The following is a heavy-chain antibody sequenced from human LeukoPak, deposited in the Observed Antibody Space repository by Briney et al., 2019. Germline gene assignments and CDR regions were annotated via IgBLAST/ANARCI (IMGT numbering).Heavy chain of an antibody. CDR2: ISGSGGST. CDR1: GFTFSSYA. CDR3: AKTRQGSGSYYTRGYYYYYGMDV. Sequence: PGGSLRLSCAASGFTFSSYAMSWVRQAPGKGLEWVSAISGSGGSTYYADSVKGRFTISRDNSKNTLYLQMNSLRAEDTAVYYCAKTRQGSGSYYTRGYYYYYGMDVWGQGTTAAVSS. D-gene: IGHD3-10*01. V-gene: IGHV3-23*01. J-gene: IGHJ6*02.